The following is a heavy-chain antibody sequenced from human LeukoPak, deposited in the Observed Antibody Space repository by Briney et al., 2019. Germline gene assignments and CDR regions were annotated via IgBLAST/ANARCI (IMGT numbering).Heavy chain of an antibody. CDR1: GGTFSSYA. V-gene: IGHV1-69*13. J-gene: IGHJ4*02. CDR2: IIPIFGTA. CDR3: ARVYSSGWYVY. D-gene: IGHD6-19*01. Sequence: SVKVSCKASGGTFSSYAISWVRQAPGQGVEWIGFIIPIFGTANYSQNFPGSVTITADASTLTAYMDLSSLRSEDTAVYYCARVYSSGWYVYWGQGTLVTVSS.